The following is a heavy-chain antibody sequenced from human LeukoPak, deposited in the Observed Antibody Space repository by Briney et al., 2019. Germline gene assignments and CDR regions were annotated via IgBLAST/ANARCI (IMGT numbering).Heavy chain of an antibody. Sequence: GSLRLSCAASGFTFSSYAMSWVRQAPGKWLEWVSAISGSGGSTYYADSVKGRFTISRDNSKNTLYLQMNSLRAEDTAVYYCAKDSYGTQIWLRPLDWGQGTLVTVSS. CDR3: AKDSYGTQIWLRPLD. CDR1: GFTFSSYA. D-gene: IGHD5-18*01. CDR2: ISGSGGST. J-gene: IGHJ4*02. V-gene: IGHV3-23*01.